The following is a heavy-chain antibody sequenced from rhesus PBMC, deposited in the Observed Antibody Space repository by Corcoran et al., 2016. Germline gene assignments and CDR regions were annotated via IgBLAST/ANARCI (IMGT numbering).Heavy chain of an antibody. J-gene: IGHJ4*01. CDR1: GYSISSGYY. CDR3: ARAEGSSYVGGDY. D-gene: IGHD4-29*01. V-gene: IGHV4-99*02. CDR2: ISGSSGST. Sequence: QVQLQESGPGLVKPSETLSLTCAVSGYSISSGYYWGWIRQPPGKGLEYVGYISGSSGSTYSNPSLKSGVTISKDTSKSQFSLKLSSVTAADTAVYYFARAEGSSYVGGDYWGQGVLVTVSS.